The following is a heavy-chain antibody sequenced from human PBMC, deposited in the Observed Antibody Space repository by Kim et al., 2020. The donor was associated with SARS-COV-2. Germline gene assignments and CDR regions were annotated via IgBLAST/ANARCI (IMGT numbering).Heavy chain of an antibody. D-gene: IGHD3-9*01. Sequence: SKNDYVDPVKGRFTIYRDNAKNSLYLHMNSLRAEDTAVYYCARDFDYSLDCWGQGTLVTVSS. CDR3: ARDFDYSLDC. J-gene: IGHJ4*02. V-gene: IGHV3-7*04. CDR2: SKN.